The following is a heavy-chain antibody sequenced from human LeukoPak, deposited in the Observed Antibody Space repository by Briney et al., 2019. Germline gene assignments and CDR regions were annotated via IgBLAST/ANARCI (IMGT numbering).Heavy chain of an antibody. Sequence: PSETLSLTCTVSGGSISSSSYYWGWIRQPPGKGLEWIGSIYYSGSTYYNPSLKSRVTISVDTSKNQFSLKLSSVTAADTAVYYWARDGAGGGYGYYYYGMDVWGQGTTVTVSS. D-gene: IGHD6-13*01. CDR1: GGSISSSSYY. J-gene: IGHJ6*02. CDR2: IYYSGST. V-gene: IGHV4-39*07. CDR3: ARDGAGGGYGYYYYGMDV.